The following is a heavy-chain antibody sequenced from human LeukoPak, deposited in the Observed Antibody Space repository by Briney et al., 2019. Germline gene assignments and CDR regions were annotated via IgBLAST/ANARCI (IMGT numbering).Heavy chain of an antibody. CDR3: ARALAWGGSSYSYYYMDV. Sequence: ASVKVSCKASGYSFTNHDISWVRQATGQGLEWMGWMNPNSGNTGYAQKFQGRVTMTRNTSISTAYMELSSLRSEDTAVYYCARALAWGGSSYSYYYMDVWDKGTTVTVSS. V-gene: IGHV1-8*01. CDR2: MNPNSGNT. CDR1: GYSFTNHD. J-gene: IGHJ6*03. D-gene: IGHD1-26*01.